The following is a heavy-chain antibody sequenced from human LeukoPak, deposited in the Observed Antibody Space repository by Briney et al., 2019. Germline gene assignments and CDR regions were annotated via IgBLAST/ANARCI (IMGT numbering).Heavy chain of an antibody. Sequence: ASVKVSCKASGYTFTSYDISWVRQATGQGLEWMGWMNPNSGNAGYAQKFQGRVTITRNTSISTAYMELSSLRSEDTAVYYCARRGCSSTSCYNNWFDPWGQGTLVTVSS. D-gene: IGHD2-2*02. J-gene: IGHJ5*02. V-gene: IGHV1-8*03. CDR2: MNPNSGNA. CDR1: GYTFTSYD. CDR3: ARRGCSSTSCYNNWFDP.